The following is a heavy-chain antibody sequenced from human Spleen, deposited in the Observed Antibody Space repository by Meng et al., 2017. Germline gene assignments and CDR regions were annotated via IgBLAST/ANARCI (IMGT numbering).Heavy chain of an antibody. D-gene: IGHD4-11*01. CDR3: ARGPTTMAHDFDY. V-gene: IGHV4-34*01. J-gene: IGHJ4*02. CDR1: CGSFSDYY. CDR2: INHSGST. Sequence: QAPVHQWRAGLLKPSASLSLTCFVSCGSFSDYYWSWIRQPPGKGLEWIGEINHSGSTNYNPSLESRATISVDTSQNNLSLKLSSVTAADSAVYYCARGPTTMAHDFDYWGQGTLVTVSS.